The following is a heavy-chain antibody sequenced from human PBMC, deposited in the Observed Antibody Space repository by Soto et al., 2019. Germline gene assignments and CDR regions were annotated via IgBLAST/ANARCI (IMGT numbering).Heavy chain of an antibody. V-gene: IGHV1-46*01. J-gene: IGHJ5*02. D-gene: IGHD6-13*01. CDR3: AREQMLERGSSWYTRNSFDP. CDR1: GYTFTRYS. CDR2: ITRSGGST. Sequence: QVLLVQSGAEVKKPGASVKVSCKASGYTFTRYSIHWVRQAPGQGLEWRGIITRSGGSTTSAQKFPGRLTMTRDTSTSTVYMELSSLRSDDTAVYYCAREQMLERGSSWYTRNSFDPWGQGTLVTVSS.